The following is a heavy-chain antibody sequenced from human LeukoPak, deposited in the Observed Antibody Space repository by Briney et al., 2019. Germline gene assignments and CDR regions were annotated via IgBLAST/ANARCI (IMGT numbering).Heavy chain of an antibody. D-gene: IGHD6-19*01. V-gene: IGHV4-59*01. J-gene: IGHJ3*02. CDR3: AGDTVKGIAVAGGAFDI. CDR2: IYYSGST. CDR1: GGSISSYY. Sequence: SETLSLTCTVSGGSISSYYWSWIRQPPGKGLEWIGYIYYSGSTNYNSSLKSRVTISVDTSKNQFSLKLSAVTAADTAVYYCAGDTVKGIAVAGGAFDIWGQGTMVTVSS.